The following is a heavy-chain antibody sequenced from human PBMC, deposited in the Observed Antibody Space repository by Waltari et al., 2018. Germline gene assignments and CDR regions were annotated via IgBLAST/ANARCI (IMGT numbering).Heavy chain of an antibody. CDR3: ASLTLPLADYAGQFDY. CDR1: GFSFRVYE. J-gene: IGHJ4*02. CDR2: ISDGATTI. V-gene: IGHV3-48*03. D-gene: IGHD3-16*01. Sequence: GFSFRVYEMSWVRQAPGKGLEWISYISDGATTIDYADSVKGRFTISRDDAKNSLFLDMTSLRAEDTAVYYCASLTLPLADYAGQFDYWGQGALVTVSS.